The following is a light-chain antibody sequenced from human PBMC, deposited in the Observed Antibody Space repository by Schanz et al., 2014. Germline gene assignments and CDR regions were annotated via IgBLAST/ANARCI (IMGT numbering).Light chain of an antibody. J-gene: IGKJ1*01. V-gene: IGKV3-15*01. CDR2: DAS. CDR3: QQYNNWPPKT. CDR1: QSVSSN. Sequence: EIVLTQSPGTLSLSPGERATLSCRASQSVSSNLAWYQQKPGQAPRLLIYDASTRATGIPARFSGSGSGTEFTLTISSLQSEDFAVYYCQQYNNWPPKTFGQGTKVEIK.